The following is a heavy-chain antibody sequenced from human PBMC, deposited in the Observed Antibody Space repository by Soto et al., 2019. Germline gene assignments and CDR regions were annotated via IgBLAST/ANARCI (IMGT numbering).Heavy chain of an antibody. Sequence: GSLRLSCAASGFTFSSYSMNWVRQAPGKGLEWVSYISSSSTTKYYADSVKGRFTISRDNAKNSLHLQMNSLRAEDTAVYYCARGAHDASMMRGVVEYWGQGTLVTVSS. V-gene: IGHV3-48*04. CDR1: GFTFSSYS. CDR2: ISSSSTTK. D-gene: IGHD3-10*01. J-gene: IGHJ4*02. CDR3: ARGAHDASMMRGVVEY.